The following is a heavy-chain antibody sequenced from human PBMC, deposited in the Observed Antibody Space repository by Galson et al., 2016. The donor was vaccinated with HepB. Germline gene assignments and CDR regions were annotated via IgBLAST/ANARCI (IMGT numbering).Heavy chain of an antibody. V-gene: IGHV4-4*02. D-gene: IGHD2-15*01. CDR2: IYHSGTA. Sequence: SETLSLTCAVSGDSISSINSSIWWSWLRQSPGKGLEWIGEIYHSGTAHYNPSLTSRVTMSVDKSKNQFSLRSLRSDDTAVYYCARDGPIGGATPFDHWGQGTLVTVSS. CDR3: ARDGPIGGATPFDH. CDR1: GDSISSINSSIW. J-gene: IGHJ4*02.